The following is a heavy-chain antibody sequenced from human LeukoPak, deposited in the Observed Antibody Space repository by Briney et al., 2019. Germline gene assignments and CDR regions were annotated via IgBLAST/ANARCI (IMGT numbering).Heavy chain of an antibody. J-gene: IGHJ4*02. V-gene: IGHV3-21*04. D-gene: IGHD1-26*01. Sequence: GGSLRLSCAAARFTFSTDSRNWGRQAAGKGLEWVASIDSTSTYIYYADAVKGRFTLSSNNTQNSMYLQMDSLRAEDKAVYYCARDSLVGSTTPVFDYWGQGTLVTVSS. CDR3: ARDSLVGSTTPVFDY. CDR2: IDSTSTYI. CDR1: RFTFSTDS.